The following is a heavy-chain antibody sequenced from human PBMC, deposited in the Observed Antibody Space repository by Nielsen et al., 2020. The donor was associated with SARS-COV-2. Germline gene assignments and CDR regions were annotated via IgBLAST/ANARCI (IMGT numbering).Heavy chain of an antibody. CDR3: ARDIAIVVVPAAIHGYQDAFDI. CDR2: ISSSSSYI. CDR1: GFTFSSYS. V-gene: IGHV3-21*01. Sequence: GESLKISCAASGFTFSSYSMNWVRQAPGKGLEWVSSISSSSSYIYYADSVKGRFTISRDNSKNTLYLQMNSLRAEDTAVYYCARDIAIVVVPAAIHGYQDAFDIWGQGTMVTVSS. D-gene: IGHD2-2*01. J-gene: IGHJ3*02.